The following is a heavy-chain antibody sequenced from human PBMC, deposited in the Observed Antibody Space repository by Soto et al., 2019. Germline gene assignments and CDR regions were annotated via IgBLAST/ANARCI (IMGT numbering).Heavy chain of an antibody. J-gene: IGHJ6*02. CDR3: ARGIPYYYYYYGIDV. Sequence: PGGSLRLSCAASGFTFSSCGMHWVRQAPGKGLEWVAVIWYDGSNKYYADSVKGRFTISRDNSKNTLYLQMNSLRAEDTAVYYCARGIPYYYYYYGIDVWGQGTTVTVSS. V-gene: IGHV3-33*01. CDR2: IWYDGSNK. CDR1: GFTFSSCG.